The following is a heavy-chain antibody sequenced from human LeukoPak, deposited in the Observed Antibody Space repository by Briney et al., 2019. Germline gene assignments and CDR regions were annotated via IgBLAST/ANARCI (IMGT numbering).Heavy chain of an antibody. CDR1: GFTFGSYW. J-gene: IGHJ4*02. CDR2: IASDGSST. V-gene: IGHV3-74*01. D-gene: IGHD4-23*01. CDR3: ARGRPHGNDY. Sequence: GGSLRLSCAASGFTFGSYWMNWVRHAPGKGLVWVSRIASDGSSTTYADSVKGRFSISRDNAKNTLYLQMNSLRVEDTAVYYCARGRPHGNDYWGQGTLVTVSS.